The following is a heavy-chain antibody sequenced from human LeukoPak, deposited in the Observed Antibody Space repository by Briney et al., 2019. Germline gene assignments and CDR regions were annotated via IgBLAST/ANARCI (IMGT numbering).Heavy chain of an antibody. J-gene: IGHJ4*02. CDR3: AGRGYSYGYGVLGFDY. Sequence: PSETLSLTCTVSGGSISSYYWSWIRQPPGKGLEWIGYIYYSGSTNYNPSLKSRVTISVDTSKNQFSLKLSSVTAADTAVYYCAGRGYSYGYGVLGFDYWGQGTLVIVSS. V-gene: IGHV4-59*08. CDR2: IYYSGST. D-gene: IGHD5-18*01. CDR1: GGSISSYY.